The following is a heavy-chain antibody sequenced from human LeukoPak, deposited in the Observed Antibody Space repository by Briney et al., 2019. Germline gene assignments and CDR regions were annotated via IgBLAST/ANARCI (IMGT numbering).Heavy chain of an antibody. CDR3: ARHARADQDIVVVVASNFDY. Sequence: PSETLSLTCTVSGGSIITTSSFWGWIRQPPGKGLEWIGYIYYSGSTNYNPSLKSRVTISVDTSKNQFSLKLSSVTAADTAVYYCARHARADQDIVVVVASNFDYWGQGTLVTVSS. CDR1: GGSIITTSSF. V-gene: IGHV4-61*05. D-gene: IGHD2-15*01. CDR2: IYYSGST. J-gene: IGHJ4*02.